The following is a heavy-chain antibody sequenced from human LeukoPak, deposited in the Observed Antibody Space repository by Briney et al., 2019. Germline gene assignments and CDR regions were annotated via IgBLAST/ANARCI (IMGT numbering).Heavy chain of an antibody. CDR1: GYTFTSYG. V-gene: IGHV1-18*01. CDR2: ISAYNGNT. D-gene: IGHD3-22*01. CDR3: ARDPRGHYYDSSGYLDY. J-gene: IGHJ4*02. Sequence: ASVKVSCKASGYTFTSYGISWVRQAPGQGLEWMGWISAYNGNTNYAQKLQGRVTMTTDTSTSTAYMELRSLRSDDTAVYYCARDPRGHYYDSSGYLDYWGQGTLVTVSS.